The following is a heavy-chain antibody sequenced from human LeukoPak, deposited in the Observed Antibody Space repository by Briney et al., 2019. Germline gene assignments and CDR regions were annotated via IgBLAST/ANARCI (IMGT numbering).Heavy chain of an antibody. Sequence: SETLSLTCAVYGGSFSGYYWSWIRQPPGKGLEWIGEINHSGSTNYNPSLKGRVTISVDTSKNQFSLKLSSVTAADTAVYYCARESEYCSGGSCYEFDYWGQGTLVTVSS. CDR3: ARESEYCSGGSCYEFDY. CDR1: GGSFSGYY. D-gene: IGHD2-15*01. V-gene: IGHV4-34*01. CDR2: INHSGST. J-gene: IGHJ4*02.